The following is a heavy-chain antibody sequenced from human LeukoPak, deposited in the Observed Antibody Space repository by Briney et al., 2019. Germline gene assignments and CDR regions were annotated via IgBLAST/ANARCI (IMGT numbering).Heavy chain of an antibody. V-gene: IGHV3-33*06. D-gene: IGHD6-19*01. J-gene: IGHJ4*02. CDR3: AKDRAVAGTDARYYFDS. CDR2: IWYDGNHK. Sequence: GGSLRLSCAASGFTFSEYAMHWVRQAPGKGLEWVAVIWYDGNHKYYADSVKGRFTISRDNSKNTLFLNMNSLRADDTAVYYCAKDRAVAGTDARYYFDSWGQGTLVTVSA. CDR1: GFTFSEYA.